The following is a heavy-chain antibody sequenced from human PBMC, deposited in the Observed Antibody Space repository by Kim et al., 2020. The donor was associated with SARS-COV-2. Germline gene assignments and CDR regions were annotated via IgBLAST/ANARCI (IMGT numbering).Heavy chain of an antibody. CDR1: GGSISSYY. CDR2: IYYSGST. V-gene: IGHV4-59*13. CDR3: ARERRGALAGTTSASYYYYGMDV. D-gene: IGHD1-1*01. Sequence: SETLSLTCTVSGGSISSYYWSWIRQPPGKGLEWIGYIYYSGSTNYNPSLKSRVTISVDTSKNQFSLKLSSVTAADTAVYYCARERRGALAGTTSASYYYYGMDVWGQGTTVTVSS. J-gene: IGHJ6*02.